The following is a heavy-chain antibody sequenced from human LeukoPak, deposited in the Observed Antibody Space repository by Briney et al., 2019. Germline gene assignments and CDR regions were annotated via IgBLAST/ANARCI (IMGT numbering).Heavy chain of an antibody. CDR2: ISSSSSYI. J-gene: IGHJ5*02. CDR3: AREDPGIAEFDP. CDR1: GFTFSSYA. V-gene: IGHV3-21*01. Sequence: GGSLRLSCAASGFTFSSYAMSWVRQAPGKGLEWVSSISSSSSYIYYADSVKGRFTISRDNAKNSLYLQMNSLRAEDTAVYYCAREDPGIAEFDPWGQGTLVTVSS. D-gene: IGHD6-13*01.